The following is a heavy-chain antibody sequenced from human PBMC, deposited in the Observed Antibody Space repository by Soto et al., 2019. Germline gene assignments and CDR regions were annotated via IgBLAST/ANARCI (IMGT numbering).Heavy chain of an antibody. Sequence: SETLSLTCPVSGYSISIGNYWGWIRQPPGKRLEWLGSIYQSGSTYYNPSLRSRATISVDTSKNQSSLKLSSVTAADTAVYYCARVLGAPLYYFDYWGQGILVTVSS. CDR1: GYSISIGNY. CDR3: ARVLGAPLYYFDY. CDR2: IYQSGST. J-gene: IGHJ4*02. D-gene: IGHD7-27*01. V-gene: IGHV4-38-2*02.